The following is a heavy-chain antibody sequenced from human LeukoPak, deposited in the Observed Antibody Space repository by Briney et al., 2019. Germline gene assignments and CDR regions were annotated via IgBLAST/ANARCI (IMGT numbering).Heavy chain of an antibody. Sequence: SETLSLTCVVTGGSFSTHFWSWIRHSPPRGREWRGEVNQSGDTDYNPSFKRRVKISIDVSRSQLSLTLTSVTAADTAMYYCARVLGIAVVAGDTEDNYFASWCQGALVTVSS. J-gene: IGHJ4*02. CDR2: VNQSGDT. V-gene: IGHV4-34*01. D-gene: IGHD2-2*03. CDR1: GGSFSTHF. CDR3: ARVLGIAVVAGDTEDNYFAS.